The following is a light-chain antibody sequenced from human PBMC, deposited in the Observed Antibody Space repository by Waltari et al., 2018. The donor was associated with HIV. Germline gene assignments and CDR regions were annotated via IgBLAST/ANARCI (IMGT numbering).Light chain of an antibody. V-gene: IGKV1-27*01. J-gene: IGKJ2*01. CDR2: AAS. Sequence: DVQMTQSPSSLSASVGDRVAITCRASQGIGSDLAWYQQKPGKVPKLLIYAASTLQSGAPSRFSGGGSGTDFTLTITNLQTEDFSFYYCQRYDRAPYTFGPGTRLELK. CDR3: QRYDRAPYT. CDR1: QGIGSD.